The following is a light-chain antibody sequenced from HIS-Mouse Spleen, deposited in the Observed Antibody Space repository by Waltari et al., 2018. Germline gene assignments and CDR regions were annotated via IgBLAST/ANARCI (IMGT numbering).Light chain of an antibody. J-gene: IGKJ3*01. CDR2: GAS. CDR1: QSVSSSY. Sequence: ATLSCRASQSVSSSYLAWYQQKPGQAPRLLIYGASSRATGIPDRFSGSGSGTDFTLTISRLEPEDFAVYYCQQYGSSPFTFGPGTKVDIK. CDR3: QQYGSSPFT. V-gene: IGKV3-20*01.